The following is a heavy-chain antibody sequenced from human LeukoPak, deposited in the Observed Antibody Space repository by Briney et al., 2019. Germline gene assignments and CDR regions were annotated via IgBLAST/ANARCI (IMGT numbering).Heavy chain of an antibody. CDR3: ARNSSWYFDY. J-gene: IGHJ4*02. Sequence: SETLSLTCAVSGYPIRSDYYWGWIRQPPGKGVEWIGSIYQSGSTHYNPSLKSRVTISIDTSKNQFSLKLSSMTAADTAVYYCARNSSWYFDYWGQGTLVTVSS. D-gene: IGHD6-13*01. CDR1: GYPIRSDYY. V-gene: IGHV4-38-2*01. CDR2: IYQSGST.